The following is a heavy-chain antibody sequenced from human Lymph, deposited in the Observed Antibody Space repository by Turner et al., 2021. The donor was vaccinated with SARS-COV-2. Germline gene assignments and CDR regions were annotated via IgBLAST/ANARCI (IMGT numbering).Heavy chain of an antibody. CDR1: GIIVSRNY. J-gene: IGHJ6*02. CDR3: ARDLGTYGMDV. CDR2: IYSGGTT. D-gene: IGHD6-13*01. V-gene: IGHV3-53*01. Sequence: EVQLGEAGGGLIQPGGSLRLSCAASGIIVSRNYMNWVRQAPGKGLEWVSVIYSGGTTYYADSVKGRFTISRDNSKNTLDLQMNSLRVEDTAVYYCARDLGTYGMDVWGQGTTVTVSS.